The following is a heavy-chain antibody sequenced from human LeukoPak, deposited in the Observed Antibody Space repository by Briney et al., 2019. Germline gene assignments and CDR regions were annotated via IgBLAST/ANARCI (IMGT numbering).Heavy chain of an antibody. CDR3: ARYIVVVPAASVEDAFDI. D-gene: IGHD2-2*01. Sequence: SETLSLTCNVSGDSIRRGDYYWSWIRQPPGKGLEWIGYIYNSGSTYYNPSLKSRVTISVDTSKNQFSLKLNSVTAADTAVYYCARYIVVVPAASVEDAFDIWGQGTMVTVSS. J-gene: IGHJ3*02. CDR2: IYNSGST. V-gene: IGHV4-30-4*01. CDR1: GDSIRRGDYY.